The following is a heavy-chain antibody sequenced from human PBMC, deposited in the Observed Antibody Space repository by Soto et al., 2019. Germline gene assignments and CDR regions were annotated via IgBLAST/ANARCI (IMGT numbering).Heavy chain of an antibody. J-gene: IGHJ4*02. CDR2: ISAYNGNT. V-gene: IGHV1-18*01. CDR3: ATDPPPPDS. Sequence: QVQLVQSGAEVKKPGASVKVSCKASGYTFASYAISWMRQAPGQGLEWMGWISAYNGNTTYAQKPQGRVTMTTDTSTSTAYTELRSLRSDATAVYYCATDPPPPDSWGQGTLVTVSS. CDR1: GYTFASYA.